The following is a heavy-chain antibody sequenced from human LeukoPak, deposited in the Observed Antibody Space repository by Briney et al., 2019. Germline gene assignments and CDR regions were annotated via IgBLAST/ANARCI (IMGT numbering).Heavy chain of an antibody. D-gene: IGHD2-21*02. J-gene: IGHJ4*02. CDR3: ARDCGGDCYSDYFDY. Sequence: ASETLSLTCAVYGGSFSGYYWSWTRQPPGKGLEWIGEINHSGSTNYNPSLKSRVTISVDTFKNQFSLKLSSVTAADTAVYYCARDCGGDCYSDYFDYWGQGTLVTVSS. V-gene: IGHV4-34*01. CDR1: GGSFSGYY. CDR2: INHSGST.